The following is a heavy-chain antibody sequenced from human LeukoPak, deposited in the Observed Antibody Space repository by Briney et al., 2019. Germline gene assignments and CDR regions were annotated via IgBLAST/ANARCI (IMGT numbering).Heavy chain of an antibody. V-gene: IGHV4-61*02. Sequence: PSETLSLTCSVSADSLCRGSYYWNWVWQPAGEGLEWIGRISASGNTNYNPSLKSRVTLSVDASKNQFSLRLTSVTAADAAVYYCARHLLGYIDGPAPYYMDSWGQGILVAVSS. CDR1: ADSLCRGSYY. J-gene: IGHJ4*02. CDR3: ARHLLGYIDGPAPYYMDS. CDR2: ISASGNT. D-gene: IGHD5-18*01.